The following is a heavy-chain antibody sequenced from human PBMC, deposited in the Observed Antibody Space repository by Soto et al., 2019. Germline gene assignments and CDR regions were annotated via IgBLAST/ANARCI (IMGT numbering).Heavy chain of an antibody. CDR2: IYYSGST. CDR1: GGSISSSSYY. D-gene: IGHD6-19*01. J-gene: IGHJ4*02. CDR3: ARLVAGTYFDY. V-gene: IGHV4-39*01. Sequence: SETLYLTCTVSGGSISSSSYYWGWIRQPPGKGLEWIGSIYYSGSTYYNPSLKSRVTISVDTSKNQFSLKLSSVTAADTAVYYCARLVAGTYFDYWGQGTLVTVSS.